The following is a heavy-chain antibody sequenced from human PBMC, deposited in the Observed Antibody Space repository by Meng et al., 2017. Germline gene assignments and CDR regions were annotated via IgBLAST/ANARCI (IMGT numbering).Heavy chain of an antibody. V-gene: IGHV1-2*06. J-gene: IGHJ4*02. CDR2: INPKSGDT. D-gene: IGHD6-25*01. CDR1: RSNFPDFN. Sequence: RVQAGGEGEEPRDPGTVSYEPSRSNFPDFNILGVGRVREQGVEGMGRINPKSGDTHNAKKFQGRVTMAGDTSIRTAYMELSGLRSGDTAMYYCAKDEDISAAGKLFGDYWGQGTLVTVSS. CDR3: AKDEDISAAGKLFGDY.